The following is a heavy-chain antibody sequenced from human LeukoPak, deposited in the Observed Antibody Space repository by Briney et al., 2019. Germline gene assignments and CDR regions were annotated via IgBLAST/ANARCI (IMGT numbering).Heavy chain of an antibody. CDR1: GYTFTSYG. CDR3: ARDRIAAAGPDYYYYYGMDV. J-gene: IGHJ6*02. D-gene: IGHD6-13*01. CDR2: ISAYNGNT. V-gene: IGHV1-18*01. Sequence: ASVKVSCKASGYTFTSYGISWERQAPGQGLEWMGWISAYNGNTNYAQKLQGRVTMTTDTSTSTAYMELRSLRSDDTAVYYCARDRIAAAGPDYYYYYGMDVWGQGTTVTVSS.